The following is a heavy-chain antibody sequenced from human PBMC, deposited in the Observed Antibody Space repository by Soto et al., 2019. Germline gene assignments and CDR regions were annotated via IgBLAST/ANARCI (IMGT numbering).Heavy chain of an antibody. CDR2: IYHSGSN. J-gene: IGHJ4*02. V-gene: IGHV4-30-2*01. CDR3: ARSVGKWELLHFDY. CDR1: GGSISTGDNS. D-gene: IGHD1-26*01. Sequence: HLQLQESGSGLVKPSQTLSLTCDVSGGSISTGDNSWSWIRQPPGKGLEWIGYIYHSGSNYYNASLKRRVTMSVDRSKNQFSLSLRSVTAADTAVYYCARSVGKWELLHFDYWGQGTLVTVSS.